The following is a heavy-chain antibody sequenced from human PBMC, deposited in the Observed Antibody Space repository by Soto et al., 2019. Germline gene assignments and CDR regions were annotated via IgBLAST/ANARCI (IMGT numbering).Heavy chain of an antibody. Sequence: GESLKISCKGSGYTFNIYWIAWVRQMPGKGLEWMGVIYPVDSDTRYSPYLQGQVTISVDKSINTAYMQWSSLPASDTAIYYCARQDGDGLFYFDYWGQGT. CDR3: ARQDGDGLFYFDY. CDR1: GYTFNIYW. V-gene: IGHV5-51*01. D-gene: IGHD4-17*01. CDR2: IYPVDSDT. J-gene: IGHJ4*02.